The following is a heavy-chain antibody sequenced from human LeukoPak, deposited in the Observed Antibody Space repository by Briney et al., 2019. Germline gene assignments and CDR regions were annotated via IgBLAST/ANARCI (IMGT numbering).Heavy chain of an antibody. V-gene: IGHV4-59*01. Sequence: SETLSLTCTVSGGSISSYYWSWIRQPPGKGLEWIGYIYYSGSTNYNPSLKSRVTISVDTSKNRFSLKLSSVTAADTAVYYCAKDPSRGGEPEYFQHWGQGTLVTVSS. CDR1: GGSISSYY. J-gene: IGHJ1*01. CDR2: IYYSGST. D-gene: IGHD3-10*01. CDR3: AKDPSRGGEPEYFQH.